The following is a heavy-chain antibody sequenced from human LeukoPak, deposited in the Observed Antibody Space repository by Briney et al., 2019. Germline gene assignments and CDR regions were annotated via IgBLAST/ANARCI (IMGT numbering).Heavy chain of an antibody. J-gene: IGHJ5*02. CDR1: GFTFSNYD. CDR3: AKDLSRAVAADWFDP. D-gene: IGHD6-19*01. Sequence: GGSLRLSCAASGFTFSNYDMSWVRQAPGKGLEWVSSISDSGGITYYADSVKGRFTISRDNSKNTLYLQMTNLRAAYTAVYYCAKDLSRAVAADWFDPWDQGSLVTVSS. CDR2: ISDSGGIT. V-gene: IGHV3-23*01.